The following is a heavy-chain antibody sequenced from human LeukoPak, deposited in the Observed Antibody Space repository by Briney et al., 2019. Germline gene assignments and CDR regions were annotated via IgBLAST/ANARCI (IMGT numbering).Heavy chain of an antibody. D-gene: IGHD3-22*01. CDR3: SRASNYYDSSGHSSH. V-gene: IGHV1-3*03. CDR2: INVGNGNK. J-gene: IGHJ4*02. Sequence: ASVKVSCKTSGYTFTNYAMHWVRQAPGQRLEWMGWINVGNGNKKYSQAFQGRLTTTRDTPASTAYMELRSLRSEDTAVYYCSRASNYYDSSGHSSHWGQGTLVTVSS. CDR1: GYTFTNYA.